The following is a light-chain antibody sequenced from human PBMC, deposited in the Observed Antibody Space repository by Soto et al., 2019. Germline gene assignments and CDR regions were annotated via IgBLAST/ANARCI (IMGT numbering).Light chain of an antibody. CDR2: KAS. CDR3: QQYNSYSP. V-gene: IGKV1-5*03. J-gene: IGKJ1*01. CDR1: QSISSW. Sequence: DIHMTQSPSTLSASVGDRVTITCRASQSISSWLAWYQQKPGKAPKLLIYKASSLESGVPSRFSGSGSGTEFTLTISSLQPDDFATYYCQQYNSYSPFGQGTKVDIK.